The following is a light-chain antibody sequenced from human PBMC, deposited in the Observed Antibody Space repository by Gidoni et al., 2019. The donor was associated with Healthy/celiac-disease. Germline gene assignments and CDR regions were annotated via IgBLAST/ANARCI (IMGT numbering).Light chain of an antibody. CDR1: QDINNY. CDR3: QQYDNLPVT. CDR2: DAS. V-gene: IGKV1-33*01. J-gene: IGKJ2*01. Sequence: DIQMTQSPSSLSASVGDRVTITCQASQDINNYLNWYQQKPGKAPKLLIYDASNLETGVPSRFSGSGSGTDFTFTISSLQPEDIATYYCQQYDNLPVTFGQXTKLEIK.